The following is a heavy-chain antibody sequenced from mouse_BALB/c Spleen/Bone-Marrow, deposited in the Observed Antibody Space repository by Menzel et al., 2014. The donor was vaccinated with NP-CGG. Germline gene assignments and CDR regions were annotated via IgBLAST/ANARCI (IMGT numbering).Heavy chain of an antibody. J-gene: IGHJ4*01. CDR1: GYSITSGYY. V-gene: IGHV3-6*02. CDR2: ISYDGSN. Sequence: EVQLQESGPGLVKPSQSLSLTCSVTGYSITSGYYWNWIRQFPGNKLEWMGYISYDGSNNYNPSLKNRISITRDTSKNQFFLKLNSVTTEDTATYYCARDRAMDYWGQGTSATVSS. CDR3: ARDRAMDY.